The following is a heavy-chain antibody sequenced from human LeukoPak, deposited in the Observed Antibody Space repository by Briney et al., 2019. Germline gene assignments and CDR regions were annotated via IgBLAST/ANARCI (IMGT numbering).Heavy chain of an antibody. CDR1: GFTFSSYA. CDR3: AKDLRHGSIFGVVAKYYYGMDV. Sequence: GGSLRLSCAASGFTFSSYAMRWVRQSPGKGLEWVASISGSGGSTYYADSVKGRFTISRDNSKNTLYLQMNSLRAEDTAVYYCAKDLRHGSIFGVVAKYYYGMDVWGQGTTVTGSS. D-gene: IGHD3-3*01. CDR2: ISGSGGST. V-gene: IGHV3-23*01. J-gene: IGHJ6*02.